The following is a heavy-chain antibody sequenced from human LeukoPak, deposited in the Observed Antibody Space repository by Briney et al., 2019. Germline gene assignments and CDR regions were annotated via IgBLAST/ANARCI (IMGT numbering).Heavy chain of an antibody. Sequence: PSETLSLTCTVSGVSVRTSDYYWSWIRQPPGKGLEWIAYIRYSGNTYYNPSLKSRVTISIDMSKNQFSLKLSSVTAADTAVYYCARYPPSVWGLDYWGQGTLVTVSS. J-gene: IGHJ4*02. V-gene: IGHV4-30-4*01. CDR1: GVSVRTSDYY. D-gene: IGHD3-16*01. CDR3: ARYPPSVWGLDY. CDR2: IRYSGNT.